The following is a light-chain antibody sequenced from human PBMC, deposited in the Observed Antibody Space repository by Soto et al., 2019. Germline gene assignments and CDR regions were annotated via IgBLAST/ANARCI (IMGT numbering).Light chain of an antibody. V-gene: IGLV2-14*01. Sequence: QSVLTQPASVSGSPGQSITISCTGTSSDVGGYNYVTWYQQYPGQAPKIIIYEVSKRPPGVSNRFSGSKSGNTASLTVSGLQAEDEADYFCCSFTSSRTVVFGVGTKVTVL. CDR1: SSDVGGYNY. J-gene: IGLJ1*01. CDR3: CSFTSSRTVV. CDR2: EVS.